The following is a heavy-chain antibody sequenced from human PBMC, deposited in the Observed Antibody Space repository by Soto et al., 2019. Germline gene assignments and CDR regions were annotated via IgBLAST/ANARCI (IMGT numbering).Heavy chain of an antibody. V-gene: IGHV3-30-3*01. D-gene: IGHD6-19*01. CDR2: ISYDGSNK. CDR3: ARDGSSSGWLGSNYYYGMDV. J-gene: IGHJ6*02. Sequence: PGWSLRLSCAASGFTFSSYAMHWVRQAPGKGLEWVAVISYDGSNKYYADSVKGRFTISRDNSKNTLYLQMNSLRAEDTAVYYCARDGSSSGWLGSNYYYGMDVWGQGTTVTVSS. CDR1: GFTFSSYA.